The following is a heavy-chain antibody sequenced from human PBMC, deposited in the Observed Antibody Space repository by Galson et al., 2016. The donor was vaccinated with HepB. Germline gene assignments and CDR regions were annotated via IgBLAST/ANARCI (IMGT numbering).Heavy chain of an antibody. Sequence: SLRLSCAASGFTFSDYYMSWIRQAPGKGLEWVGRTRNKANSYTTEYAASVKGRFTISRDDSKNSLYLQMNSLKTEDTALYYCASSKRGSVTYYYYYGMDVWGQGTTVTVSS. CDR1: GFTFSDYY. V-gene: IGHV3-72*01. J-gene: IGHJ6*02. D-gene: IGHD2-21*02. CDR2: TRNKANSYTT. CDR3: ASSKRGSVTYYYYYGMDV.